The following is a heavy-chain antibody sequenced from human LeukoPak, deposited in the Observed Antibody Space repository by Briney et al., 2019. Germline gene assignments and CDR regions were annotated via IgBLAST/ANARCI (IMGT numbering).Heavy chain of an antibody. CDR3: ARTRSYCSSTSCYPNYFDY. V-gene: IGHV4-4*07. D-gene: IGHD2-2*01. CDR2: IYISGST. J-gene: IGHJ4*02. Sequence: PSETLSLTCTVSGGSISSYYWSWIRQPAGKGLEWIGRIYISGSTNYNPSLKSRVTMSADTSKNLFSLKLYSVTAADTAVYYCARTRSYCSSTSCYPNYFDYWGQGTLVTVSS. CDR1: GGSISSYY.